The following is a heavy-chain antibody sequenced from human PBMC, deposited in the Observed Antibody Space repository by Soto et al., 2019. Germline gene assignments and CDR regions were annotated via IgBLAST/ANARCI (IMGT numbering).Heavy chain of an antibody. CDR2: ISPDGGST. Sequence: QVQLVKSGAEVKKPGASVKVSCKASGFDFTDHYIHWVRQAPGQGLEWMGIISPDGGSTRYSQKFQARITMTRDTSTSTVYMELSSLRSEDTAIYYCARAPRGGVIIVITWAQIDYWGQGTLVTVSS. D-gene: IGHD3-10*01. CDR3: ARAPRGGVIIVITWAQIDY. V-gene: IGHV1-46*01. J-gene: IGHJ4*02. CDR1: GFDFTDHY.